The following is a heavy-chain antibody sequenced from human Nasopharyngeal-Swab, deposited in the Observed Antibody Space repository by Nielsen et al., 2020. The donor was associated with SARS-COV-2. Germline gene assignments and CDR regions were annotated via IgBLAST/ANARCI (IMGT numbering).Heavy chain of an antibody. D-gene: IGHD2-21*01. CDR3: ARGDSF. J-gene: IGHJ6*02. CDR1: GFTFSSHG. Sequence: GESLKISCTATGFTFSSHGMHWVRQAPGKGLEWVATISYEGRIKYYGDSVEGRFTISRDNSKNTLDLQMNSLRVEDTAVYYCARGDSFWGQGTTVTVSS. V-gene: IGHV3-33*08. CDR2: ISYEGRIK.